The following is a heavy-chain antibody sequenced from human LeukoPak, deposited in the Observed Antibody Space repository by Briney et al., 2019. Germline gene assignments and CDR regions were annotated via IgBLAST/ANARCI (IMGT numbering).Heavy chain of an antibody. J-gene: IGHJ4*01. V-gene: IGHV6-1*01. CDR3: ARSRSTIDPMDY. Sequence: SQTLSLTCVISEDSVSSNSAAWNWIRQSPSGGLEWLGRTYYRSKWYNDYAVSVKSRITINPDTSKNQFSLHLNSVTPEDTAIYYCARSRSTIDPMDYWGQEPWSPSPQ. D-gene: IGHD2-2*01. CDR2: TYYRSKWYN. CDR1: EDSVSSNSAA.